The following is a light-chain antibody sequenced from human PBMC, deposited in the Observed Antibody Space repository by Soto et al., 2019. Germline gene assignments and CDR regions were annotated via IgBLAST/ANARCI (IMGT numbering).Light chain of an antibody. V-gene: IGKV3-15*01. Sequence: EILMTQSPATLSVSPGDRATLSCRASQSISSNLAWYQQKPGQAPRLLIYGASTRATGIPARFSGSGSGTEFTLTITSLQSEDFAVYYCQQYDNWWTFGQGTKVEIK. CDR3: QQYDNWWT. J-gene: IGKJ1*01. CDR2: GAS. CDR1: QSISSN.